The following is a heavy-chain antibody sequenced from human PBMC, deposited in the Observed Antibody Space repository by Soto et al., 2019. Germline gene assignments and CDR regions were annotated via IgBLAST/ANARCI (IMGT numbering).Heavy chain of an antibody. CDR2: ISYDGSNK. Sequence: PGGSLRLSCAASGFTFSSYAMHWVRQAPGKGLEWVAVISYDGSNKYYADSVKGRFTISRDNSKNTLYLQMNSLRAEDTAVYYCARKLGYSSSYPPLDPGVYYCYGMDVLGQGTTVTVSS. CDR3: ARKLGYSSSYPPLDPGVYYCYGMDV. CDR1: GFTFSSYA. D-gene: IGHD6-13*01. V-gene: IGHV3-30-3*01. J-gene: IGHJ6*02.